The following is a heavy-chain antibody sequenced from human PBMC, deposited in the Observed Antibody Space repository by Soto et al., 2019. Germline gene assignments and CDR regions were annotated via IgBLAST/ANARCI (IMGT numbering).Heavy chain of an antibody. CDR1: GFTVSSNY. J-gene: IGHJ4*02. V-gene: IGHV3-66*01. CDR3: ASTDDHSNYGRFDY. CDR2: LYSVGTT. D-gene: IGHD4-4*01. Sequence: GGSLRLSCTASGFTVSSNYMSWVRQAPGKGLEWVSVLYSVGTTYYADSVKGRFSISRDNSRNTVYLQMNSLRAEDTAVYYCASTDDHSNYGRFDYWGQGTLVTVSS.